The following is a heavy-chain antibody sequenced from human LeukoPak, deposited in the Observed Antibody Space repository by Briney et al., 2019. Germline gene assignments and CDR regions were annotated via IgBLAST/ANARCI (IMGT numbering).Heavy chain of an antibody. CDR3: ARVKGDLGYTSYMDV. V-gene: IGHV4-59*01. J-gene: IGHJ6*03. Sequence: PSETLSLTCTVSGGSIRSYYWSWIRQPPGKRLEWIGCIYYSGSTNYNPSLKSRVTVSVDTSNNQFSLKLSSVTAADTAVYFCARVKGDLGYTSYMDVWGKGTTVTVSS. CDR1: GGSIRSYY. D-gene: IGHD2-15*01. CDR2: IYYSGST.